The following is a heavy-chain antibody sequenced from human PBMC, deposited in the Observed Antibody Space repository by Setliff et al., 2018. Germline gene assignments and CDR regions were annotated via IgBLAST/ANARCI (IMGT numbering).Heavy chain of an antibody. Sequence: SLTCTVSGGSISSHYWSWIRQPPGKGLEWIGSIYYSGSTNYNPSLKSRVTISVDTSKNQVSLKLSSVTAADTAVYYCARVTMITFGGVIGSIDYWGQGTLVTVSS. J-gene: IGHJ4*02. CDR3: ARVTMITFGGVIGSIDY. CDR2: IYYSGST. CDR1: GGSISSHY. D-gene: IGHD3-16*02. V-gene: IGHV4-59*08.